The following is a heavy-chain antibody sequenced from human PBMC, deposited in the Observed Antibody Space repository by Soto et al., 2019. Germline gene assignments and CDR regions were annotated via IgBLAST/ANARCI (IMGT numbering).Heavy chain of an antibody. J-gene: IGHJ3*02. CDR1: GGSISSSSYY. CDR3: ARTVDYGDETGAFEI. V-gene: IGHV4-39*01. CDR2: IYYIGST. D-gene: IGHD4-17*01. Sequence: SETLSLTCTVSGGSISSSSYYWGWIRQPPGKGLEWIGSIYYIGSTYYNPSLKSRVTISVDTSKNQFSLKLSSVTAADTAVYYCARTVDYGDETGAFEIWRQGTMVTVSS.